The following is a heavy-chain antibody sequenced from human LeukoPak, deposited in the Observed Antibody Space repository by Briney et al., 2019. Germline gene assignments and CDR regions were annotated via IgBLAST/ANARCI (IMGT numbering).Heavy chain of an antibody. J-gene: IGHJ4*02. CDR2: IKSKTAGGTT. V-gene: IGHV3-15*07. CDR3: SINYYESNDYYIDY. D-gene: IGHD3-22*01. Sequence: GGSLRLPCAASAFTLSNAWMNWVRQAPGKGLEWVGRIKSKTAGGTTDYAAPVKGRFIISRDDSKNTLYLQMNSLKTEDTAVYYCSINYYESNDYYIDYWGQGTLVTVSS. CDR1: AFTLSNAW.